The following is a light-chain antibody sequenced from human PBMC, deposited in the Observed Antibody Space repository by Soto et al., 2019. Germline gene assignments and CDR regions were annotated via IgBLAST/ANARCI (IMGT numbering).Light chain of an antibody. CDR2: GAS. CDR3: QQFGYSLWT. V-gene: IGKV3-20*01. J-gene: IGKJ1*01. Sequence: EIVLTQSPGTLSLSPGERATLSCRASQSVSSSYLAWYQQKPGQAPRLLIYGASSRATGIPGRFSGSGSGTDFTLTISRLEPEDFAVYYCQQFGYSLWTFGQGTKVEI. CDR1: QSVSSSY.